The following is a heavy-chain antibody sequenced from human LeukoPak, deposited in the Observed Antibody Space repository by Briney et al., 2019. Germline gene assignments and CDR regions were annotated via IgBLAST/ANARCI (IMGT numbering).Heavy chain of an antibody. CDR2: ISGNGGGT. Sequence: PGGSLRLSCAASGFTFGTYTMAWVRQAPGGGLEWVSGISGNGGGTYYADSVKGRFAISRDNSKSTLYLQMNSLRAEDTAVYYCAKDFGRNLGGPGYWGRGTLVIVSS. CDR3: AKDFGRNLGGPGY. CDR1: GFTFGTYT. V-gene: IGHV3-23*01. J-gene: IGHJ4*02. D-gene: IGHD1-14*01.